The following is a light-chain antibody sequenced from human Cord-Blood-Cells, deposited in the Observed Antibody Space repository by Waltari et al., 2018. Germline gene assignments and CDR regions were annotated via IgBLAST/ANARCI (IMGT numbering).Light chain of an antibody. Sequence: QSALTQPRSVSGSPGQSVTISCTGPSSDVGGYNYVSWSQQHPGKAPKLMIYDVSKRPSGVPDRFSGSKSGNTASLTISGLQAEDEAEYYCCSHAGSYTLVFGGGTKLTVL. CDR1: SSDVGGYNY. CDR3: CSHAGSYTLV. CDR2: DVS. J-gene: IGLJ3*02. V-gene: IGLV2-11*01.